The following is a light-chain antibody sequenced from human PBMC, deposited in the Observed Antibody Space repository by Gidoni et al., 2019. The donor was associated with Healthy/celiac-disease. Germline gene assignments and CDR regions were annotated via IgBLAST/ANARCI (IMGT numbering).Light chain of an antibody. J-gene: IGKJ4*01. CDR3: QQRSNWPGT. CDR1: QSVSSY. Sequence: EIGLTQSRATLSLAPGERATLSCRASQSVSSYLAWYQQKPGQAPRLLIYDASKRATGIPARFSGSGSGTDFTLTISSLEPEDFAVYYWQQRSNWPGTFGGXTKVEIK. V-gene: IGKV3-11*01. CDR2: DAS.